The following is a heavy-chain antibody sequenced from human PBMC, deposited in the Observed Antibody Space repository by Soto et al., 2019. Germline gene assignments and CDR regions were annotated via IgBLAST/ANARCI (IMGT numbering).Heavy chain of an antibody. CDR3: AKEKGLVVVNQSSYYYYGMDV. D-gene: IGHD3-22*01. CDR2: ISGSGGST. Sequence: GGSLRLSCAASGFTFSSYAMSWVRQAPGKGLEWVSAISGSGGSTYYADSVKGRFTISRDNSKNTLYLQMNSLRAEDTAVYYCAKEKGLVVVNQSSYYYYGMDVWGQGTTVTVSS. V-gene: IGHV3-23*01. J-gene: IGHJ6*02. CDR1: GFTFSSYA.